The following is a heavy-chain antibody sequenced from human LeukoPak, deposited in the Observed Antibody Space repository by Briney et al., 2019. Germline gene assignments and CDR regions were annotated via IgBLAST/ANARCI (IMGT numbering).Heavy chain of an antibody. CDR2: VSSSGANT. J-gene: IGHJ4*02. D-gene: IGHD6-19*01. CDR3: ANPGRYSSGWVFPPCFDY. CDR1: GFSFNSAA. V-gene: IGHV3-23*01. Sequence: GGSLRLSCAASGFSFNSAAMTWVRQAPGKGLEWVSLVSSSGANTYYADSVKGRFTISRDNSKNTLYLQMNSLRADDTAVYYCANPGRYSSGWVFPPCFDYWGQGTLVTVSS.